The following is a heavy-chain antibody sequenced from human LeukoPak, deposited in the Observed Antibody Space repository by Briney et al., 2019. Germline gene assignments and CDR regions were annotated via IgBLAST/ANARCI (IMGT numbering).Heavy chain of an antibody. Sequence: SETLSLTCTVSGYSISSGYYWSWIRQPPGKGLEWIGYIYYSGSTNYNPSLKSRVTISVDTSKNQFSLKLSSVTAADTAVYYCARGEGDYWGQGTLVTVSS. D-gene: IGHD3-10*01. CDR2: IYYSGST. CDR1: GYSISSGYY. CDR3: ARGEGDY. J-gene: IGHJ4*02. V-gene: IGHV4-61*01.